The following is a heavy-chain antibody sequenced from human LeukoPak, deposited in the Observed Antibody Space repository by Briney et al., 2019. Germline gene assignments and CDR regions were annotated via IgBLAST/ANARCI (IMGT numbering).Heavy chain of an antibody. D-gene: IGHD6-13*01. CDR3: ASSSWTNWFDP. V-gene: IGHV3-21*01. CDR2: ISSSSSYI. Sequence: GGSLRLSCAASGFTFSSYAMSWVRQAPGKGLEWVSSISSSSSYIYYADSVKGRFTISRDNAKNSLYLQMNSLRAEDTAVYYCASSSWTNWFDPWGQGTLVTVSS. J-gene: IGHJ5*02. CDR1: GFTFSSYA.